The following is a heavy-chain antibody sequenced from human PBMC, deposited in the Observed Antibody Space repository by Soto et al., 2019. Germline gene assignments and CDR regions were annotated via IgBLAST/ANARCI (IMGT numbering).Heavy chain of an antibody. Sequence: QVQLVQSGAEEKKPGASVKVSCKASGYTFTGYAMHWVRQAPGQRLEWMGWINAGNGNTKYSQKFQGGVTITRDTSAGTAYMELSSLRSEDTAVYDCARAVAVAADFDYWGQGTLVTVSS. D-gene: IGHD6-19*01. J-gene: IGHJ4*02. CDR1: GYTFTGYA. CDR3: ARAVAVAADFDY. V-gene: IGHV1-3*05. CDR2: INAGNGNT.